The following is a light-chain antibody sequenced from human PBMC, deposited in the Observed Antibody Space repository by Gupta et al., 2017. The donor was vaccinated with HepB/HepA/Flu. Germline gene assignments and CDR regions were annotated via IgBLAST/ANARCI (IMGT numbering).Light chain of an antibody. CDR3: QQDFNLPRA. J-gene: IGKJ1*01. V-gene: IGKV3/OR2-268*02. CDR2: GAS. Sequence: PATLCLPPGERPTLSCWVSQRLRSSYLSWYQQKPGQAPRLLIYGASTRATGIPARFSGSRSGTEFTPTVSSLQPEDFAVYYCQQDFNLPRAFGQGTKVEIK. CDR1: QRLRSSY.